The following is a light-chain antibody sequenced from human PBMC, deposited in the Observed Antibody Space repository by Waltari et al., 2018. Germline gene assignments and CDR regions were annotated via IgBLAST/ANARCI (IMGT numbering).Light chain of an antibody. CDR1: QSITNY. V-gene: IGKV1-39*01. J-gene: IGKJ2*01. Sequence: DIQMTQSPSSLSASVGDSVTITCRASQSITNYLNWYQHKPGKAPKLLISAASSLQSGVPSRFSGSGSATDFTLTISGLQPEDFATYYGQQSYSTPPYTFGQGTKLEIK. CDR2: AAS. CDR3: QQSYSTPPYT.